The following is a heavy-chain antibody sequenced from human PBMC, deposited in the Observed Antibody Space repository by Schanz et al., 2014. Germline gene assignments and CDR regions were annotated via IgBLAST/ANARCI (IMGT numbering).Heavy chain of an antibody. CDR3: AKGRFGELSAFDI. V-gene: IGHV3-23*04. D-gene: IGHD3-10*01. CDR2: ISGSGGST. Sequence: EVTMVASGGGLVQPGGSLRLSCAVSGFTFSSYAMSWVRQAPGKGLEWVSAISGSGGSTYYADSVKGRFTISRDNSKNTLYLQMNSLRAEDTAVYYCAKGRFGELSAFDIWGQGTMVTVSS. J-gene: IGHJ3*02. CDR1: GFTFSSYA.